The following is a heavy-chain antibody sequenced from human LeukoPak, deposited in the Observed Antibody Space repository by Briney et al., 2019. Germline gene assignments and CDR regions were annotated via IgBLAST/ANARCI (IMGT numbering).Heavy chain of an antibody. CDR3: ARLYCSSTSCYGYMDV. J-gene: IGHJ6*03. Sequence: GASVKVSCKASGYTFTGYYMHWVRQAPGQGLEWMGWINPNSGGTNYAQKFQGRVTVTRDTSISTAYMELSRLRSDDTAVYYCARLYCSSTSCYGYMDVWGKGTTVTVSS. D-gene: IGHD2-2*01. V-gene: IGHV1-2*02. CDR1: GYTFTGYY. CDR2: INPNSGGT.